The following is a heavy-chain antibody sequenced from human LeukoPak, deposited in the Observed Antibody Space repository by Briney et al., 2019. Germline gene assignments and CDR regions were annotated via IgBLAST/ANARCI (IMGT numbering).Heavy chain of an antibody. J-gene: IGHJ6*03. V-gene: IGHV3-74*01. D-gene: IGHD1-26*01. CDR1: GFTFSNYW. Sequence: GGSLRLSCAASGFTFSNYWMHWVRQAPGKGLGWVSRINSDGSSTSYADSVKGRFTISRDNAKNTLYLQMNSLRAEDTAVHYCARVSSGSYFGYYYYYMDVWGKGTTVTVSS. CDR3: ARVSSGSYFGYYYYYMDV. CDR2: INSDGSST.